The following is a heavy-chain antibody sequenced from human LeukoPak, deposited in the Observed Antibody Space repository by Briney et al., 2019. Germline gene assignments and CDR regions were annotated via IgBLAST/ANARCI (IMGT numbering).Heavy chain of an antibody. J-gene: IGHJ6*03. V-gene: IGHV3-53*01. CDR2: FYSGGTT. CDR3: ARLEQNSFYYMDV. D-gene: IGHD1-1*01. Sequence: PAGSLTLSCLASGFTVSSSYMVWVRQAPGKGLEWVSVFYSGGTTYYPDSVKGRFTISRDNSESTLFLQMDNLRAEYTAVYYCARLEQNSFYYMDVWGKGTTVTVSS. CDR1: GFTVSSSY.